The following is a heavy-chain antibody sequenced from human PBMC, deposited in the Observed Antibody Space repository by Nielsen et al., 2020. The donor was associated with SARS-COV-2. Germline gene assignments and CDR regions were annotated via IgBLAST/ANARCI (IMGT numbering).Heavy chain of an antibody. CDR1: GGSVSSYY. D-gene: IGHD3-10*01. V-gene: IGHV4-59*02. CDR2: IYYSGST. Sequence: GSLRLSCTVSGGSVSSYYWSWIRQPPGKGLEWIGFIYYSGSTKYNPSLKSRLTISLDTSRNQCSLRLNSVTAADTAMYYCAARLYYGSGRALGYWGQGTLVTVSS. J-gene: IGHJ4*02. CDR3: AARLYYGSGRALGY.